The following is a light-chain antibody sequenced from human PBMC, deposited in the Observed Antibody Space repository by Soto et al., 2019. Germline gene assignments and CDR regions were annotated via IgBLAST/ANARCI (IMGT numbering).Light chain of an antibody. Sequence: QSALTQPASVSGSPGPSITISCTGTNIDVGGYNYVSCYQQQPGKDPKLIIFDVSDRPSGVSDRFSGCKSGNTASLTISGLQAEDEADYYCRSFTSSRTTVFGGGTKVTVL. CDR3: RSFTSSRTTV. V-gene: IGLV2-14*03. CDR2: DVS. CDR1: NIDVGGYNY. J-gene: IGLJ2*01.